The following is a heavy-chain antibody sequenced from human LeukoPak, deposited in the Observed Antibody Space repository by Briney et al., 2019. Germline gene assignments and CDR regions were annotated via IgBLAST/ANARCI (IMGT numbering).Heavy chain of an antibody. V-gene: IGHV1-2*04. Sequence: ASVKVSCRASGYTFTGYYMHWVRQAPGQGLEWMGWINPNSGGTNYAQKFQGWVTMTRDTSISTAYMELSRLRSDDTAVYYCARGGYGDSDVTDYWGQGTLVTVSS. J-gene: IGHJ4*02. CDR1: GYTFTGYY. CDR2: INPNSGGT. CDR3: ARGGYGDSDVTDY. D-gene: IGHD4-17*01.